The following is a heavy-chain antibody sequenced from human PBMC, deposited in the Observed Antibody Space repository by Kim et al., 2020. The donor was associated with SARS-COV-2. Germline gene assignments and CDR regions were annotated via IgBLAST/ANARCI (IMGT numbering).Heavy chain of an antibody. J-gene: IGHJ4*02. Sequence: GGSLRLSCAASGFNFNNYAMNWVRQAPGKGRKWDSFIYSGGNNTYYSDSVKGRFTISRDNCRNTLYLQMNSLRAEDTAVYYCAIAEGGDWGQGTLVTVSS. CDR1: GFNFNNYA. CDR2: IYSGGNNT. V-gene: IGHV3-23*03. D-gene: IGHD3-16*01. CDR3: AIAEGGD.